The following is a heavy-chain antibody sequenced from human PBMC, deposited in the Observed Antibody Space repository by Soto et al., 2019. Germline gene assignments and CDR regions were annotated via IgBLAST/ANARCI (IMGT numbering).Heavy chain of an antibody. CDR2: INWNGGST. V-gene: IGHV3-20*04. J-gene: IGHJ6*02. CDR3: ARDRTPNYDFWSDGMYV. D-gene: IGHD3-3*01. Sequence: GGSLRLSCAASGFTFDDYGMSWVRQAPGKGLEWVSGINWNGGSTGYADSVKGRFTISRDNAKNSLYLQMNSLRAEDTALYYCARDRTPNYDFWSDGMYVWGQGTTVTVSS. CDR1: GFTFDDYG.